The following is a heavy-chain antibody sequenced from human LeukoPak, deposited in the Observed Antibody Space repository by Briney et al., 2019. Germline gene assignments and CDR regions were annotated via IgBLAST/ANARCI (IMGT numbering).Heavy chain of an antibody. J-gene: IGHJ4*02. D-gene: IGHD5-12*01. CDR2: IYRSGST. CDR3: AKDRAVATIGGVDY. V-gene: IGHV4-61*10. Sequence: SETLSLTCTVSGGSISSGSYYWSWIRQPAGKRLEWIGHIYRSGSTNYNPSLKSRVTISVDTSKNQFSLKVSSVTAADTAVYYCAKDRAVATIGGVDYWGQGTLITVSS. CDR1: GGSISSGSYY.